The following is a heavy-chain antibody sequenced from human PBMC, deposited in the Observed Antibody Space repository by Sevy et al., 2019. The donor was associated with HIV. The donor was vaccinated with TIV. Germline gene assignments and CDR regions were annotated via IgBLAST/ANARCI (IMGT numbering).Heavy chain of an antibody. Sequence: SETLSLTCTVSGGSISSSSYYWGWIRQPPGKGLEWIGSIYYSGSTYYNPSPKSRVTISVDTSKNKFSLKLSSVTAADTAVYYCARQGYSSSWYVSPNWFDPWGQGTLVTVSS. J-gene: IGHJ5*02. CDR2: IYYSGST. CDR1: GGSISSSSYY. D-gene: IGHD6-13*01. V-gene: IGHV4-39*01. CDR3: ARQGYSSSWYVSPNWFDP.